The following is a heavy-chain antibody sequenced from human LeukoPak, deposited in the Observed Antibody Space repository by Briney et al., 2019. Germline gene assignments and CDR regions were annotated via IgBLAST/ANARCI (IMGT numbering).Heavy chain of an antibody. CDR1: GFTFSSYA. V-gene: IGHV3-23*01. Sequence: GGSLRLSCAASGFTFSSYAMSWVRQAPGKGLEWVSSISGSGTNAYYADSVKGRFTTSRENYRNLLFLQMSSLGVEDTAVYYCARRRHCYGSGDYYRDPWGQGTLVTVSS. J-gene: IGHJ5*02. CDR3: ARRRHCYGSGDYYRDP. D-gene: IGHD3-10*01. CDR2: ISGSGTNA.